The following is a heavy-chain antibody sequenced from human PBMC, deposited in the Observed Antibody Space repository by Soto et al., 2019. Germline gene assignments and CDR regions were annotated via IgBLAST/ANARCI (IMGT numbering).Heavy chain of an antibody. V-gene: IGHV3-21*01. CDR2: ISSSSSYI. CDR3: ARDIYGSGSYYAFDI. D-gene: IGHD3-10*01. J-gene: IGHJ3*02. CDR1: GFTFSSYS. Sequence: GSLRLSCAASGFTFSSYSMNWVLQAPGKGLEWVSSISSSSSYIYYADSVKGRFTISRDNAKNSLYLQMNSLRAEDTAVYYCARDIYGSGSYYAFDIWGQGTMVTVSS.